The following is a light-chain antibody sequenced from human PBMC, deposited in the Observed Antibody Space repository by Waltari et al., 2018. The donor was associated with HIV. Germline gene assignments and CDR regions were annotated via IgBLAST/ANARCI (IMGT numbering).Light chain of an antibody. V-gene: IGLV2-14*01. J-gene: IGLJ2*01. Sequence: QSALTHPASVSGSPGESITISCMGTNSDAGDENYVYWDQQHPGEAPRLLIYEVTNRPSGISYRFSGSKSGSTASLTISGLQAEDEADYYCTSKTTTDFVTFGGGTKLTVL. CDR1: NSDAGDENY. CDR2: EVT. CDR3: TSKTTTDFVT.